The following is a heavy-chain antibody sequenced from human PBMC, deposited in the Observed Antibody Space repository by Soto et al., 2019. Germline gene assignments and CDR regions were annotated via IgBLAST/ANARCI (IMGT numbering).Heavy chain of an antibody. CDR3: ARVPDR. Sequence: SETLSLTCTVSGGSISSYYWSWIRQPPGKGLEWIGYIYLSGSTYYNPSLKSRVTISVDRSKNQFSLKLNSVTAADTAVYYCARVPDRWGQGTLVTVSS. J-gene: IGHJ5*02. CDR1: GGSISSYY. D-gene: IGHD2-2*01. V-gene: IGHV4-59*12. CDR2: IYLSGST.